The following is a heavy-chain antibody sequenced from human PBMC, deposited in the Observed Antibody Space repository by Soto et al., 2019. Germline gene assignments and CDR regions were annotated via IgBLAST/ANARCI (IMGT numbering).Heavy chain of an antibody. D-gene: IGHD1-26*01. CDR1: GASISSGGYY. Sequence: QVQLQEAGPGLVKPSQTLFLTCTVSGASISSGGYYWSWIRQHPGKGREWIGYIYYSGNTYYNPSLHSRVTIPMETTKNQLSLKLSSVTPADTAMYYCAKGDKRESLLDYWGQGTLVTDSS. CDR2: IYYSGNT. J-gene: IGHJ4*02. V-gene: IGHV4-31*03. CDR3: AKGDKRESLLDY.